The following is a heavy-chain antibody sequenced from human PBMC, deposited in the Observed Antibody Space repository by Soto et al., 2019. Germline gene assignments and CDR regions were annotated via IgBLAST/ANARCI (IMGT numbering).Heavy chain of an antibody. CDR2: IFPSDSDT. CDR1: GYKFTSYW. V-gene: IGHV5-51*01. J-gene: IGHJ5*02. CDR3: ARKDKSGYFNWFDP. Sequence: GESLKISCRTSGYKFTSYWIAWVRQMPGKGLEWMGIIFPSDSDTRYSPSFQGQVTISADRSTSTVFLQWAGLKASDTAVYFCARKDKSGYFNWFDPWGQGTLVTVSS. D-gene: IGHD3-22*01.